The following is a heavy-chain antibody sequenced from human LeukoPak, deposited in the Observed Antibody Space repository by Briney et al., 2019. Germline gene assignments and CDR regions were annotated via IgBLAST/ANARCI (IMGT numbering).Heavy chain of an antibody. CDR1: GLTLSNYW. Sequence: PGGSLRLSCAASGLTLSNYWMHWVRQAAGKGLEWVANKKQDGSEKYYVDSVKGRFTISRDNAKNSLFLQMNCLSAGDTAVYYCATGRQMGYWGQGALVTVSS. V-gene: IGHV3-7*05. CDR2: KKQDGSEK. D-gene: IGHD5-24*01. J-gene: IGHJ4*02. CDR3: ATGRQMGY.